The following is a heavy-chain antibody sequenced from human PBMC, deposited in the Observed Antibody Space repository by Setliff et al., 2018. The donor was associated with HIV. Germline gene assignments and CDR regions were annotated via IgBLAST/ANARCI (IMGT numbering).Heavy chain of an antibody. V-gene: IGHV3-7*01. CDR1: GFTYSSFG. Sequence: PGESLKISCAASGFTYSSFGMSWVRQAPGKGLEWVATIKQDGSVTYYVDSVKGRFTISRDNAKNSLFLQMNDLRPEDTAVYYCTTGLLHDGFDMWGPGTMVTVSS. CDR2: IKQDGSVT. CDR3: TTGLLHDGFDM. J-gene: IGHJ3*02.